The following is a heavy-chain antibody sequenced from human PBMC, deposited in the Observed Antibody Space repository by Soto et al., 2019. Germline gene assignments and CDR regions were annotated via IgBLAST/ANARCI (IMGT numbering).Heavy chain of an antibody. V-gene: IGHV3-23*01. D-gene: IGHD3-3*01. CDR3: ASTTTTEGGFWSGYYTRAFDI. Sequence: GGSLRLSCAAAGFTFSSYAMSWVRQAPGKGLEWVSAISGSGGSTYYADSVKGRFTISRDNSKNTLYLQMNSLRAEDTAVYYCASTTTTEGGFWSGYYTRAFDIWGQGTMVTVSS. CDR1: GFTFSSYA. CDR2: ISGSGGST. J-gene: IGHJ3*02.